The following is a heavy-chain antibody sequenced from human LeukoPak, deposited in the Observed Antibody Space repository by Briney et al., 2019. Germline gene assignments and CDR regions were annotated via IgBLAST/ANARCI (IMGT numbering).Heavy chain of an antibody. Sequence: TGGSLRLSCAASGFTFDDYAMHWVRQAPGKGLEWVSGISWNSVSIGYADFVKGRFTISRDNAKNSLYLQMNSLRAEDMALYYCAKVQTTVTTRGAFDIWGQGTMVTVSS. V-gene: IGHV3-9*03. J-gene: IGHJ3*02. D-gene: IGHD4-17*01. CDR1: GFTFDDYA. CDR2: ISWNSVSI. CDR3: AKVQTTVTTRGAFDI.